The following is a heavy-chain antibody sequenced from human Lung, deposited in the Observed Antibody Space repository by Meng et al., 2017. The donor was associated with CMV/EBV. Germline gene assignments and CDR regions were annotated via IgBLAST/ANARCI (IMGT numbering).Heavy chain of an antibody. J-gene: IGHJ6*02. CDR3: ARGNYCYGLDV. V-gene: IGHV4-59*01. Sequence: SETLSLXCTISGGSFSSYYCSWIRQSPGKGLEWIGYVYYSGTTNYNPSFKSRIYISIDTSKNQFSLELSSVTAADTAVYYCARGNYCYGLDVWGQGTPVTVSS. CDR2: VYYSGTT. CDR1: GGSFSSYY.